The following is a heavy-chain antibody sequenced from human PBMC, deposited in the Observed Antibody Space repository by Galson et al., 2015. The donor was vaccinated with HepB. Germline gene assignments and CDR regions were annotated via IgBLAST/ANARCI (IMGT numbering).Heavy chain of an antibody. Sequence: SVKVSCKASGYTFTSYYMHWVRQAPGQGLEWMGIINPSGGSTSYAQKFQGRVTMTRDTSTSTVYMELSSLRSEDTAVYYFARDGKRYSYGYGWFDPWGQGTLVTVSS. V-gene: IGHV1-46*01. CDR3: ARDGKRYSYGYGWFDP. CDR1: GYTFTSYY. J-gene: IGHJ5*02. CDR2: INPSGGST. D-gene: IGHD5-18*01.